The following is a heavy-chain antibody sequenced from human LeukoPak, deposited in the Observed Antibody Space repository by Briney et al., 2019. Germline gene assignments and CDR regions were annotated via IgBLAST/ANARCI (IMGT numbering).Heavy chain of an antibody. V-gene: IGHV3-23*01. CDR2: ISGST. D-gene: IGHD2-8*01. CDR3: AKVMRDIVLMVYAIEGPYFDY. Sequence: GGSLRLSCAASGFTLSSHAMSWVRQAPGKGLEWASAISGSTYNADSVKGRFTISRDNSKNTLYLQMNSLRAEDTAVYYCAKVMRDIVLMVYAIEGPYFDYWGQGTLVTVSS. J-gene: IGHJ4*02. CDR1: GFTLSSHA.